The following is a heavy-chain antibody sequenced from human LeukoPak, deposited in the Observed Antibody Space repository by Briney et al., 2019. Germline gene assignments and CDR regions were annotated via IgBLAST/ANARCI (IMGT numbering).Heavy chain of an antibody. Sequence: SETLSLTCAVYGGSFSGYYWSWIRQPPGKGLEWIGEINHSGSTNYSPSLKSRVTISVDTSRNQFSLKLSSVTAADTAVYYCARDGKNKGFDYWGQGTLVTVSS. J-gene: IGHJ4*02. CDR3: ARDGKNKGFDY. D-gene: IGHD1-14*01. V-gene: IGHV4-34*01. CDR2: INHSGST. CDR1: GGSFSGYY.